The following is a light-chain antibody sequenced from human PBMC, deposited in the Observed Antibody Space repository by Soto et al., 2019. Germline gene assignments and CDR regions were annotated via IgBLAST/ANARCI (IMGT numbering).Light chain of an antibody. CDR2: EVS. V-gene: IGLV2-14*01. Sequence: QSALTQPASVSGSPGQSITISCTGTSSDVGGYNYVSWYQQHPGKAPKVMIYEVSNRPSGVSNRFSGSKSGNTASLTISGLQAEDEADYYCSSYTSSNTWVFGRGTKVTVL. J-gene: IGLJ3*02. CDR1: SSDVGGYNY. CDR3: SSYTSSNTWV.